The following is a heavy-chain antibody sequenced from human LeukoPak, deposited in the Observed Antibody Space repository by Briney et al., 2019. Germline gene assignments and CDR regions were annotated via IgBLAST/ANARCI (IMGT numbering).Heavy chain of an antibody. CDR3: AEGALSSYFDY. D-gene: IGHD3-10*01. Sequence: GGSLRLSCAASGFTFSRSAMSWVRQAPGKGLEWVSAISDGGSRTYYADSVQGRFTISRDNSNNTLYLQMNSLRAEDTAVYYCAEGALSSYFDYWGQGTLVTVSS. J-gene: IGHJ4*02. CDR1: GFTFSRSA. V-gene: IGHV3-23*01. CDR2: ISDGGSRT.